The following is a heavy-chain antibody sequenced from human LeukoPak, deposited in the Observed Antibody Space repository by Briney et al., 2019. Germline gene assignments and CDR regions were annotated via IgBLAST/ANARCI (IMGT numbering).Heavy chain of an antibody. CDR1: GFTFSSYS. CDR3: ARDQGRDDFWSGYYYYYYGMDV. Sequence: GGSLRLSCAASGFTFSSYSMNWVRQAPGKGLEWVSSISSSSSYIYYADSVKGRFTISRDNAKNSLHLQMNSLRAEDTAVYYCARDQGRDDFWSGYYYYYYGMDVWGQGTTVTVSS. D-gene: IGHD3-3*01. V-gene: IGHV3-21*01. CDR2: ISSSSSYI. J-gene: IGHJ6*02.